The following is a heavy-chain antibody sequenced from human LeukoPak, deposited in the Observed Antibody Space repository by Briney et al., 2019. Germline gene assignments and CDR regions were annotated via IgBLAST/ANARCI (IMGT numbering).Heavy chain of an antibody. Sequence: GGSLRLSCAASGFTFSSYGMHWVRQAPGKGLEWVACIRYDGSNKYYADSVKGRFTISRDNSKNTLYLQMNSLRAEDTAVYYCAKDLRPKDYIVLMVYAIGFWGQGTLVTVSS. J-gene: IGHJ4*02. CDR3: AKDLRPKDYIVLMVYAIGF. CDR1: GFTFSSYG. D-gene: IGHD2-8*01. CDR2: IRYDGSNK. V-gene: IGHV3-30*02.